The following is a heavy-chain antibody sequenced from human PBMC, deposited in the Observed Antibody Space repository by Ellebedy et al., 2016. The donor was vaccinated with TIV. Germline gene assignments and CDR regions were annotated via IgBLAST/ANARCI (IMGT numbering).Heavy chain of an antibody. Sequence: MPSETLSLTCTVSGGSISNYYWSWIRQPPGKGLEWNGYTHYSGSTNYHPSLKTRVTISVDTSKNQFSLRLSSVTAADMAVYYCASRASGRSDLGRVVYSDYWGQGTLVTVSS. CDR2: THYSGST. D-gene: IGHD1-26*01. CDR3: ASRASGRSDLGRVVYSDY. CDR1: GGSISNYY. V-gene: IGHV4-59*08. J-gene: IGHJ4*02.